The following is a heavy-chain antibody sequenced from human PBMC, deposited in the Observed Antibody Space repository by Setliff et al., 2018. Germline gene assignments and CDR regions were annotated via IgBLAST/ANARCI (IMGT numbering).Heavy chain of an antibody. J-gene: IGHJ4*02. CDR1: GHSLTSNH. Sequence: GASVKVSCKASGHSLTSNHFHWGRQAPGKGLEWMGTINPNDGYTIYAPAFQGRVTMTADTSTNTVYMDLSSLGSEDTAVYYCVRERRGGHFDYWGQGTLVTVSS. V-gene: IGHV1-46*01. CDR3: VRERRGGHFDY. CDR2: INPNDGYT.